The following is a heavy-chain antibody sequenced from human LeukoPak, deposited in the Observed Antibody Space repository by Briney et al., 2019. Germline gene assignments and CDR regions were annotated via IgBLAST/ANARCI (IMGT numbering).Heavy chain of an antibody. Sequence: GGSLKLSCAASGFTISNLWMTWVRQAPGKGLECVANIKGDGSEKNYVDSVKGRFTISRDNAKNSLYLQMNSLRAEDTAVYYCARVRTYGDYEYFQHWGQGTLVTVSS. V-gene: IGHV3-7*01. CDR2: IKGDGSEK. J-gene: IGHJ1*01. CDR1: GFTISNLW. D-gene: IGHD4-17*01. CDR3: ARVRTYGDYEYFQH.